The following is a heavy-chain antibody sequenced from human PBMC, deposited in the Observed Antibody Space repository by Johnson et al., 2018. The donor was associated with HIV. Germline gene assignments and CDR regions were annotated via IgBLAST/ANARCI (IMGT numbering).Heavy chain of an antibody. CDR3: AKDWAYSSSWYDEGLAFDI. CDR2: IWYDGSNK. CDR1: GFSFSSYG. D-gene: IGHD6-13*01. Sequence: QVQLVESGGGVVQPGRSLRLSCAASGFSFSSYGMHWVRQAPGKGLEWVANIWYDGSNKYYADSVKGRFTSSRDNSKNTLYLQMNNVRAEDTAVYYCAKDWAYSSSWYDEGLAFDIWGQGTMVTVSS. J-gene: IGHJ3*02. V-gene: IGHV3-33*06.